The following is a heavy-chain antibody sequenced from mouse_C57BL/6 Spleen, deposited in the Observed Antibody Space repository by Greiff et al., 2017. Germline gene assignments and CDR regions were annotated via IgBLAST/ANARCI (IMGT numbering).Heavy chain of an antibody. Sequence: VKLQESGAELARPGASVKLSCKASGYTFTSYGISWVKQRTGQGLEWIGEIYPRSGNTYYNEKFKGKATLTADKSSSTAYMELRSLTSEDSAVYFCARPDYYGSSYDAMDYWGQGTSVTVSS. CDR1: GYTFTSYG. V-gene: IGHV1-81*01. D-gene: IGHD1-1*01. CDR2: IYPRSGNT. J-gene: IGHJ4*01. CDR3: ARPDYYGSSYDAMDY.